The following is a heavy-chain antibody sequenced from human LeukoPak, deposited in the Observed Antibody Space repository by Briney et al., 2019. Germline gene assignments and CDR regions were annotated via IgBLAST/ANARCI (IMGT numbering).Heavy chain of an antibody. CDR3: AGLVVAATTVDY. Sequence: PSETLSLTCTVSGDSISSGGYYWSWIRQHPGKGLEWIGYIYYSGSTYYNPSLKSRVTISVDTSKNQFSLKLSSVTAADTAVYYCAGLVVAATTVDYWGQGTLVTVSS. CDR1: GDSISSGGYY. V-gene: IGHV4-31*03. J-gene: IGHJ4*02. CDR2: IYYSGST. D-gene: IGHD2-15*01.